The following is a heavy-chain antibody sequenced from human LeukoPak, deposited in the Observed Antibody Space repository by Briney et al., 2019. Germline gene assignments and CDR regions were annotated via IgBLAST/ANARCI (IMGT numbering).Heavy chain of an antibody. Sequence: GGSLRLSCAASGFTFSSYWMHWVRQAPGKGLVWVSRIRTDGTIATYADSVKGRFTISRDNSKNTLYLQMNSLRAEDTAVYYCAKGGMSSSWYDLDYWGQGTLVTVSS. CDR3: AKGGMSSSWYDLDY. V-gene: IGHV3-74*03. J-gene: IGHJ4*02. D-gene: IGHD6-13*01. CDR1: GFTFSSYW. CDR2: IRTDGTIA.